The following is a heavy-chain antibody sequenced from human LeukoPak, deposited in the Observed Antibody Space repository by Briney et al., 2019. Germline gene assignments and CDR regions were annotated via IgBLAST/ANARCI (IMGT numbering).Heavy chain of an antibody. J-gene: IGHJ4*02. Sequence: SQTLSLTCTVSGGSISSGGYYWSWIRQHPGKGLEWIGYIYYSGSTYYNPSLKSRVTISVDTSKNQFSLKLSSVTAADTAVYYCARGVRYFDWSLFDYWCQGTLVTVSS. D-gene: IGHD3-9*01. CDR1: GGSISSGGYY. CDR3: ARGVRYFDWSLFDY. V-gene: IGHV4-31*03. CDR2: IYYSGST.